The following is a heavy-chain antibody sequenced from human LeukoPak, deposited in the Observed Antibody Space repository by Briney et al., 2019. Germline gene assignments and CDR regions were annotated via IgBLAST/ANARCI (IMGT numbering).Heavy chain of an antibody. CDR3: ARHGIECSSASCYWAIVRY. CDR2: IYHSGST. V-gene: IGHV4-38-2*01. CDR1: GYSINSGYY. Sequence: SETLSLTCAVSGYSINSGYYWGWIRQPPWKGLEWIGSIYHSGSTYYNPSLKSRVTIPLDTFKNQFSLKLSSVTAADTAVYYCARHGIECSSASCYWAIVRYWGQGTLVTVSS. J-gene: IGHJ4*02. D-gene: IGHD2-2*01.